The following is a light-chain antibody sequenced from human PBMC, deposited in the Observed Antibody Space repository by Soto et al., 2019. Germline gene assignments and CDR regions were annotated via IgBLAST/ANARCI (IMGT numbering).Light chain of an antibody. CDR2: EVS. J-gene: IGLJ1*01. CDR3: SSDTGSNNFLYV. Sequence: QSALTQPPSASGSPGQSVTISCTGTSSDVGGYNYVSWYQQHPGKAPKLLIYEVSQRPSGVPNRFSGSKSGNTASLTVSGLQAEDDADYYCSSDTGSNNFLYVFGTGTKLTVL. CDR1: SSDVGGYNY. V-gene: IGLV2-8*01.